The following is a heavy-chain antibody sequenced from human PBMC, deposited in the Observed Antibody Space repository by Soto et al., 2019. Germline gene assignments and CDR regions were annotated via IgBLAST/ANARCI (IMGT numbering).Heavy chain of an antibody. J-gene: IGHJ3*02. Sequence: GASVKVSCKASGYTFTSYVISWVRQAPGQGLEWTGWISAYNGNTNYAQKLQGRVTMTTDTSTSTAYMELRSLRYDDTAVYYCAREKLLGSTEDAFDIWCQGIMVSVS. CDR3: AREKLLGSTEDAFDI. CDR2: ISAYNGNT. V-gene: IGHV1-18*01. D-gene: IGHD2-2*01. CDR1: GYTFTSYV.